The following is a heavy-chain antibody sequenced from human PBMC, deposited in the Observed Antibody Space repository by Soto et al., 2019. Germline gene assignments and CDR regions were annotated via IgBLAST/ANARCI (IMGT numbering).Heavy chain of an antibody. V-gene: IGHV3-9*01. Sequence: PGGSLRLSCAASGFTFDDYAMHWVRQAPGKGLEWVSGISWNSGSIGYADSVKGRFTISRDNAKNSLYLQMNSLRAEDTAVYYCARDSIQRPILYGMDAWGQGTTVTVSS. CDR2: ISWNSGSI. J-gene: IGHJ6*02. D-gene: IGHD5-18*01. CDR1: GFTFDDYA. CDR3: ARDSIQRPILYGMDA.